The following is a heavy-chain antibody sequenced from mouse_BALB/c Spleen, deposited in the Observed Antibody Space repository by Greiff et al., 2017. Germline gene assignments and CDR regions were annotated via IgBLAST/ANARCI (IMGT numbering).Heavy chain of an antibody. V-gene: IGHV1S56*01. J-gene: IGHJ4*01. D-gene: IGHD2-3*01. CDR1: GYTFTSYD. CDR2: IFPGDGST. Sequence: VQLQQSGAELVKPGASVKLSCKASGYTFTSYDINWVRQRPEQGLEWIGWIFPGDGSTKYNEKFKGKATLTTDKSSSTAYMQLSRLTSEDSAVYYSGKGGIYDRGGGDWGQGTSVTVSS. CDR3: GKGGIYDRGGGD.